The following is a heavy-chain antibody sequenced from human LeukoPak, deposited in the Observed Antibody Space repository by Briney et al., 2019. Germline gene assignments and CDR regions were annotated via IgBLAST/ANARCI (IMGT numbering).Heavy chain of an antibody. D-gene: IGHD6-6*01. CDR2: IRYDGSNK. CDR1: GFTFSSYG. J-gene: IGHJ4*02. Sequence: GGSLRLSCAGSGFTFSSYGMHWVRQAPGKGLEWVSFIRYDGSNKYYADSVKGRFTISRDNSKTTLYLQMNSLRAEDTAVYYCAKDRILSSSSRYFDYSGQGTLVTVSS. CDR3: AKDRILSSSSRYFDY. V-gene: IGHV3-30*02.